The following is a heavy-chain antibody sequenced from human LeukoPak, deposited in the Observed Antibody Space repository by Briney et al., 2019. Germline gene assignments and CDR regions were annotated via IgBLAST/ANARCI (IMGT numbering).Heavy chain of an antibody. CDR2: IYYSGST. CDR1: GGSISSYY. D-gene: IGHD3-10*01. CDR3: ARLNGWFGGLWPPNYYYYYMDV. V-gene: IGHV4-59*08. Sequence: SETLSLTCTVSGGSISSYYWSWIRQPPGKGLEWIGYIYYSGSTNYNPSLKSRVTISVDTSKNQFSLKLSSVTAADTAVYYCARLNGWFGGLWPPNYYYYYMDVWGKGTTVTVSS. J-gene: IGHJ6*03.